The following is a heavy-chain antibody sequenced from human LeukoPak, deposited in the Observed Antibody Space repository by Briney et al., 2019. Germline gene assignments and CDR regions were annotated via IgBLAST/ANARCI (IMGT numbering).Heavy chain of an antibody. CDR1: GGTFSSYA. Sequence: ASVEVSCKVSGGTFSSYAISWVRQAPGQGLEWMGGIIPIFGTANYAQKFQGRVTITADESTSTAYMELSSLRSEDTAVYYCARGVEMAPYYYYGMDVWGQGTTVTVSS. V-gene: IGHV1-69*13. CDR2: IIPIFGTA. D-gene: IGHD5-24*01. CDR3: ARGVEMAPYYYYGMDV. J-gene: IGHJ6*02.